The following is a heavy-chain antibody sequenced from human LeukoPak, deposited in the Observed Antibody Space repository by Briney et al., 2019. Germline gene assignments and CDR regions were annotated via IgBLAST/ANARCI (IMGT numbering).Heavy chain of an antibody. CDR2: INPSGGST. CDR1: GYTFTGYY. V-gene: IGHV1-46*01. CDR3: ASSEISGRIDY. Sequence: ASVKVSCKASGYTFTGYYMHWVRQAPGQGLEWMGIINPSGGSTSYAQKFQGRVTMTRDTSTSTVYMELSSLRSEDTAMYYCASSEISGRIDYWGQGTLVTVSS. J-gene: IGHJ4*02. D-gene: IGHD3-10*01.